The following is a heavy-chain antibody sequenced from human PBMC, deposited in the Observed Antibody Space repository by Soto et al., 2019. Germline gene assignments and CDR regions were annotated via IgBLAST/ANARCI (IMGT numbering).Heavy chain of an antibody. J-gene: IGHJ4*02. CDR3: ASLWFGEFLDY. CDR2: IKQDGSEK. CDR1: GFTFSSYW. D-gene: IGHD3-10*01. Sequence: EVQLVESGGGLVQPGGSLRLSCAASGFTFSSYWMSWVRQAPGKGREWVANIKQDGSEKYYVDSVKGRFTISRDNAKNSLYLQMNSLRAEDTAVYYCASLWFGEFLDYWGQGTLVTVSS. V-gene: IGHV3-7*01.